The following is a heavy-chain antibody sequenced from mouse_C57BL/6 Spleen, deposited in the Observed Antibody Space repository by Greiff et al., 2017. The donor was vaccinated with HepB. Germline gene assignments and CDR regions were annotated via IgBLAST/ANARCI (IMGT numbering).Heavy chain of an antibody. Sequence: QVQLQQPGAELVKPGASVKLSCKASGYTFTSYWMHWVKQRPGRGLEWIGRIDPNSGGTKYNEKFKSKDTLTVDKPSSTADMQLSSLTSEDSAVYYCAEGYYGSSYGYFDVWGTGTTVTVSS. D-gene: IGHD1-1*01. CDR2: IDPNSGGT. V-gene: IGHV1-72*01. CDR3: AEGYYGSSYGYFDV. J-gene: IGHJ1*03. CDR1: GYTFTSYW.